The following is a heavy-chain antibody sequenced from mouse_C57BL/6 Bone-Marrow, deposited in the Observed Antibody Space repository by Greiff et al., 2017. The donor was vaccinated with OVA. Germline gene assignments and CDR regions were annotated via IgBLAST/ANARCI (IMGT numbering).Heavy chain of an antibody. V-gene: IGHV5-16*01. CDR2: INYDGSST. CDR3: AREGNYYAMDY. J-gene: IGHJ4*01. CDR1: GFTFSDYY. Sequence: DVHLVESEGGLVQPGSSMKLSCTASGFTFSDYYMAWVRQVPEKGLEWVANINYDGSSTYYLDSLKSRFIISRDNAKNILYLQMSSLKSEDTATYYCAREGNYYAMDYWGQGTSVTVSS. D-gene: IGHD2-1*01.